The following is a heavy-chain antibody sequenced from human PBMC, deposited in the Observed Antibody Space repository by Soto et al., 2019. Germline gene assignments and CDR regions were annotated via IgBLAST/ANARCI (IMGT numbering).Heavy chain of an antibody. CDR3: ARGTLRRDGYTGDRDADDIYTMDV. J-gene: IGHJ6*02. V-gene: IGHV1-69*06. CDR2: VIPVFDST. CDR1: GGTLSSYA. D-gene: IGHD5-12*01. Sequence: QVQVVQSGPEVKNPGSSVKVSCKASGGTLSSYAINWVRQAPGQGLEWVGGVIPVFDSTQYAQKFQGRVTITADNSRSTVYLELTGLRFDDTAVYYCARGTLRRDGYTGDRDADDIYTMDVWGQGTTVTVS.